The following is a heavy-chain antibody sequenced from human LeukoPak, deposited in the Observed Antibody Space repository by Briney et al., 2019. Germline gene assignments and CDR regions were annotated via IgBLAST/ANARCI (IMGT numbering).Heavy chain of an antibody. CDR3: ARVYDSSGSPYYYYYYMDV. CDR1: GYTFTDYY. Sequence: ASVKISCKVSGYTFTDYYMHWVQQAPGKGLEWMGLVDPEDGETIYAEKFQGRVTITADTSTDTAYMELSSLRSEDTAVYYCARVYDSSGSPYYYYYYMDVWGKGTTVTVSS. J-gene: IGHJ6*03. D-gene: IGHD3-22*01. V-gene: IGHV1-69-2*01. CDR2: VDPEDGET.